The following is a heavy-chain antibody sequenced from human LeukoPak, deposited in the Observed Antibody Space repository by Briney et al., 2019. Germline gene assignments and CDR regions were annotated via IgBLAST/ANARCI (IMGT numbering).Heavy chain of an antibody. Sequence: GGSLRLSCAASRFTFSSYSMNWVRQAPGKGLEWVSSISSSRSYIYYANSVKGRFTIPRDNAKNSLYLQMNSLRAEDTAVYYCARVGPWVNPDYYYCYMDVWGKGTTVTISS. CDR1: RFTFSSYS. CDR2: ISSSRSYI. J-gene: IGHJ6*03. V-gene: IGHV3-21*01. D-gene: IGHD1-14*01. CDR3: ARVGPWVNPDYYYCYMDV.